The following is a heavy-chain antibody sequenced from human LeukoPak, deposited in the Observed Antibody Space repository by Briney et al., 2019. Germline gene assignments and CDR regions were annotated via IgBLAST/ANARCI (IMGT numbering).Heavy chain of an antibody. J-gene: IGHJ4*02. V-gene: IGHV3-7*01. Sequence: PGGSLRLSCAASGFTFSNNWMTWVRQARGKGLEWVANIKEDGSEKYYVDSVKGRFTISRDNAKNSVYLQMNSLRAEDTAVYYCARDGPTAYFDYWGQGTLVTVSS. CDR3: ARDGPTAYFDY. D-gene: IGHD5-18*01. CDR1: GFTFSNNW. CDR2: IKEDGSEK.